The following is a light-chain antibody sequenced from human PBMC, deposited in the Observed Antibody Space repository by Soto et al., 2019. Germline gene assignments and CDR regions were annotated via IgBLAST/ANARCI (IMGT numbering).Light chain of an antibody. Sequence: DIQMTQSPSALSASIGDRVTITCRASQSITTWLAWYQHKPGKAPKLLIYDASSLESGVPSRFSGSGSGTEFTLTISSLQPDDFETYYCQQYNSYSADTFGQGTKLEIK. J-gene: IGKJ2*01. V-gene: IGKV1-5*01. CDR1: QSITTW. CDR2: DAS. CDR3: QQYNSYSADT.